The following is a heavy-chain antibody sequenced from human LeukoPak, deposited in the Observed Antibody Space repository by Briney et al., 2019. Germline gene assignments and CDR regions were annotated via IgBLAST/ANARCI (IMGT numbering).Heavy chain of an antibody. CDR1: GGSISSNY. V-gene: IGHV4-4*09. CDR3: ARHCSARDGYNTDAFDV. Sequence: SETLSLTCTVSGGSISSNYWSWIRQPPGKGLEWIGYIFPTGGTNYNPSLRSRVTISVDTSKKQFSLKLSSVTAADTAVYYCARHCSARDGYNTDAFDVWGQGTMVTVSS. CDR2: IFPTGGT. D-gene: IGHD5-24*01. J-gene: IGHJ3*01.